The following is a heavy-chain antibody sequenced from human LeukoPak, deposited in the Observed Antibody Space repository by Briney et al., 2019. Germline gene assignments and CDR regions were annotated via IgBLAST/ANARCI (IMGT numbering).Heavy chain of an antibody. J-gene: IGHJ4*02. CDR2: LSGSGYNT. V-gene: IGHV3-23*01. CDR1: GFAFSSHA. D-gene: IGHD2-2*01. CDR3: AKDPYGTRYFDY. Sequence: GGSLRLSCAASGFAFSSHALSWVRQAPGKGLEWVSSLSGSGYNTYYADSVKGRFTISRDNSKNAVYLQMNSLRAEDTAVYYCAKDPYGTRYFDYWGQGTLVTVSS.